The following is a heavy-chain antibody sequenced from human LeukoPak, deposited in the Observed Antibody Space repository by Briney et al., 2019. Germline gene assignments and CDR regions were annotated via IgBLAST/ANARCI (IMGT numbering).Heavy chain of an antibody. V-gene: IGHV3-74*01. D-gene: IGHD3-10*01. CDR1: GFTFSSYW. J-gene: IGHJ3*02. CDR3: ARGNSHAFDI. Sequence: GGSLRLSCAASGFTFSSYWMHWVRQAPGKGVVWVSRITSDGSTTSYADSVKGRFTISRDNAKNTLYLQMNSLRVEDTAVYYCARGNSHAFDIWGQGTMVTVSS. CDR2: ITSDGSTT.